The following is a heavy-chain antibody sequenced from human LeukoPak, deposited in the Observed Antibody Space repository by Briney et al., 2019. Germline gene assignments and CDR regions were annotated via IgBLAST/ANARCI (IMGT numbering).Heavy chain of an antibody. J-gene: IGHJ6*02. CDR1: GFTFSSYA. Sequence: LPGGSLRLSCAASGFTFSSYAMSWVRQAPGKGLEWVSAISGSGGSTYYADSVKGRFTISRDNSKNTLYLQMNSLRAEDTAVYYCAKDASFWGSYNLYYYGMDVWGQGTTVTVSS. V-gene: IGHV3-23*01. CDR2: ISGSGGST. D-gene: IGHD3-16*01. CDR3: AKDASFWGSYNLYYYGMDV.